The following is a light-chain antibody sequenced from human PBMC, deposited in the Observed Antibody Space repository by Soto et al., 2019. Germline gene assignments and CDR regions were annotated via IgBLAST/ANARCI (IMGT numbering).Light chain of an antibody. CDR3: QQRSNWPPT. Sequence: EIVLTQFAASLSLSPGERATLSCRASQSVSSYLGWYQQKPGQAPRLLIYDASNRATGIPARFSGSGSGTDFTLTISSLEPEDFAVYYCQQRSNWPPTFGQGTKLEIK. CDR1: QSVSSY. CDR2: DAS. V-gene: IGKV3-11*01. J-gene: IGKJ2*01.